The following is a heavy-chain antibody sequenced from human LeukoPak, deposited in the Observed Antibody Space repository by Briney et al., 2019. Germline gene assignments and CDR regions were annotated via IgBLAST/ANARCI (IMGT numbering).Heavy chain of an antibody. D-gene: IGHD1-26*01. CDR3: ARVGSGSYLNYYYYMDV. J-gene: IGHJ6*03. V-gene: IGHV4-34*01. CDR1: GGAFSGYY. CDR2: INHSGST. Sequence: PSETLSLTCAVYGGAFSGYYWSWIRQPPGNGLEWMGEINHSGSTNYNPSLKSRVTISVDTSKNQFSLKLSAVTAADTAVYYCARVGSGSYLNYYYYMDVWGKGTTVTVSS.